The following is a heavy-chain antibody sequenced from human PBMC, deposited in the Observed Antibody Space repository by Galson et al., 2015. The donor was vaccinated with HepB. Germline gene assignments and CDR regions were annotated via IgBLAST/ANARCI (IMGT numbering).Heavy chain of an antibody. D-gene: IGHD2-2*01. CDR2: TYYRSKWYN. J-gene: IGHJ3*02. CDR3: ARDRVSGIVVVPAGYAFDI. V-gene: IGHV6-1*01. CDR1: GDSVSSNSAA. Sequence: CAISGDSVSSNSAAWNWIRQSPSRGLEWLGRTYYRSKWYNDYAVSVKGRITINPDTSKNQFSLQLNSVTPEDTAVYYCARDRVSGIVVVPAGYAFDIWGQGTMVTVSS.